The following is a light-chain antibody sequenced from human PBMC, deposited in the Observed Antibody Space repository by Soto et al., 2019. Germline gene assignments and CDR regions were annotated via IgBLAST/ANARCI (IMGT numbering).Light chain of an antibody. CDR1: QSVSSSY. V-gene: IGKV3-20*01. CDR3: QQYGSSLYT. Sequence: EIVLTQSPGTLSLSAGERATVSCRASQSVSSSYVAWYQQKPGQAPRLLIHGASTRATGIPDRFSGSGSGTDFTLTISRLEPEDFAVYYCQQYGSSLYTFGLGTKVDIK. CDR2: GAS. J-gene: IGKJ2*01.